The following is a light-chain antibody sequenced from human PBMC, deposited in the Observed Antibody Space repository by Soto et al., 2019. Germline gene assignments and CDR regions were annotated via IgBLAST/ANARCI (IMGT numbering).Light chain of an antibody. CDR2: AAS. J-gene: IGKJ4*01. Sequence: DIQMTQSPSFVSASVGDRVTITCRASQDISKWLAWYQQKPGRAPKILIFAASTLQRGVPSRFSGSGSGTDFTLTISSLQPEDSDTYYCQQADSIPLTFGGGTKVDFK. V-gene: IGKV1-12*01. CDR1: QDISKW. CDR3: QQADSIPLT.